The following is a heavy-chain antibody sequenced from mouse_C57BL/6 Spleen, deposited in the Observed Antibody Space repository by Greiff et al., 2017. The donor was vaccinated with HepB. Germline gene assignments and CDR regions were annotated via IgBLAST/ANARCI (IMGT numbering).Heavy chain of an antibody. D-gene: IGHD1-1*01. V-gene: IGHV1-9*01. J-gene: IGHJ2*01. CDR3: ARKGHYYGSGGNYFDY. Sequence: QQSGAELMKPGASVKLSCKATGYTFTGYWIEWVKQRPGHGLEWIGEILPGSGSTNYNEKFKGKATFTADTSSTTAYMQLSSLTTEYSAIYYCARKGHYYGSGGNYFDYWGQGTTLTVSS. CDR1: GYTFTGYW. CDR2: ILPGSGST.